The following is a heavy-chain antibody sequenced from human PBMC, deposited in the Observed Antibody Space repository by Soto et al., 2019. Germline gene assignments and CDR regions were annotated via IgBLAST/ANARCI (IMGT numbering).Heavy chain of an antibody. V-gene: IGHV4-30-2*01. CDR1: GDSISSGGYS. J-gene: IGHJ4*02. CDR3: ARDTINGYYFEY. D-gene: IGHD1-20*01. Sequence: QLQLQESGSGLVKPSQTLSLTCVVSGDSISSGGYSWTWIRQPPGKGLEWIGHIYQSGSTLYNPSLARRVTISVDKSKNEFSLELNSVTAADTAVYYCARDTINGYYFEYWGQGILVTVSS. CDR2: IYQSGST.